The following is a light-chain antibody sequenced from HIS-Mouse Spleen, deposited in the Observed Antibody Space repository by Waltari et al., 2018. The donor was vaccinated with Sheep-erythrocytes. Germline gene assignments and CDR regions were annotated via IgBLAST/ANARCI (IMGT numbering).Light chain of an antibody. Sequence: QSALTQPPSASGSPGQSITISCTGTSSDVGSYNLVSWYQQHPGKAPKLMIYEGSKRPSGVSNRFSGSNSGNTASLTISGLQAEDEADYYCCSYAGSSTLVFGGGTKLTVL. CDR1: SSDVGSYNL. CDR3: CSYAGSSTLV. V-gene: IGLV2-23*01. J-gene: IGLJ2*01. CDR2: EGS.